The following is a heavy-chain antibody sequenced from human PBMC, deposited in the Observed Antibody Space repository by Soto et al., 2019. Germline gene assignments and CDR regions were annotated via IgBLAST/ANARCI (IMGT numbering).Heavy chain of an antibody. D-gene: IGHD3-22*01. J-gene: IGHJ4*02. CDR2: IYSGGST. V-gene: IGHV3-53*02. CDR1: GFTVSSNY. CDR3: ARVRYSYYYDINYYFDY. Sequence: EVQLVETGGGLIQPGGSLRLSCAASGFTVSSNYMSWVRQAPGKGLEWVSVIYSGGSTYYADSVKGRFTISRDNSKNTLYLQMNSLRAEDTAVYYCARVRYSYYYDINYYFDYWGQGTLVTVSS.